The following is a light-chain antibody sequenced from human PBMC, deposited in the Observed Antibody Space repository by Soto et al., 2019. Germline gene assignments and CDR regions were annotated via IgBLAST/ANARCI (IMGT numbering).Light chain of an antibody. V-gene: IGKV1-9*01. CDR2: TAS. CDR3: QHYKMYSPWT. CDR1: QDIAIY. Sequence: IQLTQSPASLSASVGDRVTFTCRASQDIAIYLAWYQQKPGEAPNLLIHTASTLHIGVPSRFSGSGSGTEFTLTISSLQPDDFATYYCQHYKMYSPWTFGQRTKVDIK. J-gene: IGKJ1*01.